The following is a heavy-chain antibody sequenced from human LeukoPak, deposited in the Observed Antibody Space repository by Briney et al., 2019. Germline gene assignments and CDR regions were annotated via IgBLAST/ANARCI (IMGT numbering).Heavy chain of an antibody. CDR3: ARGRIAAAGIRDDAFDI. V-gene: IGHV1-8*01. D-gene: IGHD6-13*01. J-gene: IGHJ3*02. Sequence: ASVKVSCKASGYTFTSYDINWVRQATGQGLEWMGRMNPNSGNTGYAQKFQGRVTMTRNTSISTAYMELSSLRSEDTAVYYCARGRIAAAGIRDDAFDIWGQGTMVTVSS. CDR1: GYTFTSYD. CDR2: MNPNSGNT.